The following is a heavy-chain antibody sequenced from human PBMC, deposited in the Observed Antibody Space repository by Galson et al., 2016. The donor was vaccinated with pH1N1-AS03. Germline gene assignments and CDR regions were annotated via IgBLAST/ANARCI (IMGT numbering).Heavy chain of an antibody. D-gene: IGHD4/OR15-4a*01. J-gene: IGHJ6*02. CDR1: GGTFSSYA. V-gene: IGHV1-69*06. CDR3: ARAMVPTTYYGMDV. Sequence: KVSCKASGGTFSSYAFSWVRQAPGQGLEWMGGVIPIFGTTNYAQKFQGRVTITADKSTSTAYMELRSLRSDDTAVYYCARAMVPTTYYGMDVWGQGTTVTVSS. CDR2: VIPIFGTT.